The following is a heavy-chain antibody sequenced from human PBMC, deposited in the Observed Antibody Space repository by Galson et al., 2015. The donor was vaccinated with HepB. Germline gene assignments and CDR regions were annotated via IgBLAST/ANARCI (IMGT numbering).Heavy chain of an antibody. J-gene: IGHJ4*02. CDR3: AREVVNALKLDYFDY. Sequence: SLRLSCAASGFTFSSYWMSWVRQAPGKGLEWVANIKQDGSEKYYVDSVKGRFTISRDNAKNSLHLQMNSLRAEDTAVYFCAREVVNALKLDYFDYWGQGTLVTVSS. CDR2: IKQDGSEK. D-gene: IGHD2-15*01. V-gene: IGHV3-7*01. CDR1: GFTFSSYW.